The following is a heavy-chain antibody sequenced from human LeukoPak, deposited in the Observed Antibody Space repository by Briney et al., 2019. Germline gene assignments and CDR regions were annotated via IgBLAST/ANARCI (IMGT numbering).Heavy chain of an antibody. CDR3: ARYDCSGGSCYSFGAFDI. CDR2: IYYNGST. Sequence: SETLSLTCTVSGGSISSYYWSWIRQPPGKGLEWIGYIYYNGSTNYNPSLKSRVNISVDRSKNQFSLKLSSVTAADTAVYYCARYDCSGGSCYSFGAFDIWGRGTMVTVSS. D-gene: IGHD2-15*01. J-gene: IGHJ3*02. V-gene: IGHV4-59*08. CDR1: GGSISSYY.